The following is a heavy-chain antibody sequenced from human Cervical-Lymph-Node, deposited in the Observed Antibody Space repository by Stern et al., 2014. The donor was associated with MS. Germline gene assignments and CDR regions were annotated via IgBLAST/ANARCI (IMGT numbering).Heavy chain of an antibody. J-gene: IGHJ3*02. V-gene: IGHV3-21*01. CDR3: ARDGSSVTKTVVLDAFDI. Sequence: EVQLVESGGGLVKPGGSLRLSCAASGFTFSTYTMNWVRQAPGKGLEWVSSISTRSNYIYYADSVKGRFTISRDNAKNSVYLQMNSLRAEDTAVYYCARDGSSVTKTVVLDAFDIWGQGTLVTVSS. CDR2: ISTRSNYI. CDR1: GFTFSTYT. D-gene: IGHD3-22*01.